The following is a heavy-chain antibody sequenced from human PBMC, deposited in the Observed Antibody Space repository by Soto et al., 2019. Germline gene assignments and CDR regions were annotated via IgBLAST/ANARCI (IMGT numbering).Heavy chain of an antibody. Sequence: ESGGGVVPPGRSLRLSCAASGFTFYTYGMHWVRQVPGKGLQWVAVIWYDGGTKYYADSVRGRFTVSRDNSKNTLFLQMNSLRDEDTAVYYCARIDCTGNNCNPYYHYGMDVWGQGTTVTVSS. V-gene: IGHV3-33*01. CDR3: ARIDCTGNNCNPYYHYGMDV. CDR1: GFTFYTYG. D-gene: IGHD2-8*02. CDR2: IWYDGGTK. J-gene: IGHJ6*02.